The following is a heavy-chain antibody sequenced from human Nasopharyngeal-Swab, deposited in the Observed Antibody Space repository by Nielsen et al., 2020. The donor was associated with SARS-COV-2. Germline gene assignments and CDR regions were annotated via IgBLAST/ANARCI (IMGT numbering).Heavy chain of an antibody. CDR2: IGSSSSYT. J-gene: IGHJ4*02. V-gene: IGHV3-21*01. Sequence: WIRQPPGKGLEWVSSIGSSSSYTYYADSVKGRFTISRDNAKNSLYLQMNSLRAEDTAVYYCARMDHIVVVPAAPGGADYWGQGTLVTVSS. D-gene: IGHD2-2*01. CDR3: ARMDHIVVVPAAPGGADY.